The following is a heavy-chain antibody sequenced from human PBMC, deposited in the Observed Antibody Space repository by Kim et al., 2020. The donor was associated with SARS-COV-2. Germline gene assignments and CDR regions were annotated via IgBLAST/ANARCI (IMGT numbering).Heavy chain of an antibody. Sequence: SGGTNYLQKLQGRVTMTRDTYISVVYMELSRLTSDDTAVYYCAREYPADVWGQGTTVTVSS. CDR2: SGGT. V-gene: IGHV1-2*02. CDR3: AREYPADV. J-gene: IGHJ6*02.